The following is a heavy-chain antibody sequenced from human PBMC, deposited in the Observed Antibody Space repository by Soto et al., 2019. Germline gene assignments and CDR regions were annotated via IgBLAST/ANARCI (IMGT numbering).Heavy chain of an antibody. Sequence: QVHLVESGGGVVQPGRSLRLSCAASGFTFSSYGMLWVRQAPGKGLEWVAVIWYNGSKKYYGESVKGRFTIFRDNSENTLYLEMSSLRAEDTAVYYCARQLAVPYAAYAMDVWAQGTTVTVSS. J-gene: IGHJ6*02. V-gene: IGHV3-33*03. D-gene: IGHD2-15*01. CDR3: ARQLAVPYAAYAMDV. CDR1: GFTFSSYG. CDR2: IWYNGSKK.